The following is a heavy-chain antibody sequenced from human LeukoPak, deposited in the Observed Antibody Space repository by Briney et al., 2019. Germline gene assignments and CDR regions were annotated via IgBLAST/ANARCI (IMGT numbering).Heavy chain of an antibody. CDR2: IRSDSSTK. CDR3: ASHEEWELLYYFDY. J-gene: IGHJ4*02. CDR1: GFSISNYG. Sequence: PGGSLRLSCAGSGFSISNYGMNWVRQAPGKGLEWLSYIRSDSSTKYYADSVEGRFTISRDNAQSSLYLQMNSLRDEDSGVYYCASHEEWELLYYFDYWGQGALVTVSS. D-gene: IGHD1-26*01. V-gene: IGHV3-48*02.